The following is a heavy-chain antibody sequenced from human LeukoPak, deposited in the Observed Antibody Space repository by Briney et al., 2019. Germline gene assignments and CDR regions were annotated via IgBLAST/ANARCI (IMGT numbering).Heavy chain of an antibody. V-gene: IGHV3-21*01. CDR1: GFTFSSYS. CDR3: ARSFYDSSGYPNFDY. Sequence: GGSLRLSCAASGFTFSSYSMNWVRQAPGKGLEWVSFISSGSSYIYYGDSVKGRFTISRDNAKKSLYLQMNSLRAEDTAVYFCARSFYDSSGYPNFDYWGQGTLVTVSS. D-gene: IGHD3-22*01. J-gene: IGHJ4*02. CDR2: ISSGSSYI.